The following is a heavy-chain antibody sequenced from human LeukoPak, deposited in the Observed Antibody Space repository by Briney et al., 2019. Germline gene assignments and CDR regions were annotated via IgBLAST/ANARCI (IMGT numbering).Heavy chain of an antibody. D-gene: IGHD3-16*01. Sequence: SETLSLTCTVSGGSISGYYWSWVRQPPGKGLEWIGFIYYSGSIYYNPSLKSRATISVDTSKNQFSLNLTSVTAADTAVYYCATLYAGYWGQGILVAVSS. V-gene: IGHV4-59*01. J-gene: IGHJ4*02. CDR3: ATLYAGY. CDR2: IYYSGSI. CDR1: GGSISGYY.